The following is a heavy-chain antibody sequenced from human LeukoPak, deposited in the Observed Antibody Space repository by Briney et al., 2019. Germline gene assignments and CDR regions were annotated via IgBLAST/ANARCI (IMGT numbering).Heavy chain of an antibody. V-gene: IGHV1-69*04. CDR3: ARGGRTIFGVADY. CDR2: IIPILGIA. Sequence: GASVKVSCKASGGTFSSYAISWVRQAPGQGLEWMGRIIPILGIANYAQKFQGRVTITADKSTSTAYMELSSLRSEDTAVYYCARGGRTIFGVADYWGQGTLVTVSS. J-gene: IGHJ4*02. D-gene: IGHD3-3*01. CDR1: GGTFSSYA.